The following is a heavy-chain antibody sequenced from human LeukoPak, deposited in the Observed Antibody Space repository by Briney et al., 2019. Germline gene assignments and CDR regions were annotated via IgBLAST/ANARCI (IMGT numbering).Heavy chain of an antibody. CDR3: ARDYKYAFDN. V-gene: IGHV3-23*01. CDR2: ISISGENT. D-gene: IGHD5-24*01. CDR1: GFTFSSYA. Sequence: GGSLRLSCAASGFTFSSYAMSWVRQAPGKGLEWVSAISISGENTYYADSVKGRFTISRDKAKNSLYLQMNSLRVEDTAVYYCARDYKYAFDNWGQGTLVTVSS. J-gene: IGHJ4*02.